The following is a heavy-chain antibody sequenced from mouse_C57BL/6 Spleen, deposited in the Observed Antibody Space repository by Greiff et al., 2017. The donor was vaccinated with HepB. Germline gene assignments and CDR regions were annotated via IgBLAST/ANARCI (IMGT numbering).Heavy chain of an antibody. Sequence: VNVVESGPGLVAPSQSLSITCTVSGFSLTSYGVSWVRQPPGKGLEWLGVIWGDGSTNYHSALISRLSISKDNSKSQVFLKLNSLQTDDTATYYCAKEGIYYYGSSYVYWYFDVWGTGTTVTVSS. CDR3: AKEGIYYYGSSYVYWYFDV. CDR2: IWGDGST. V-gene: IGHV2-3*01. D-gene: IGHD1-1*01. CDR1: GFSLTSYG. J-gene: IGHJ1*03.